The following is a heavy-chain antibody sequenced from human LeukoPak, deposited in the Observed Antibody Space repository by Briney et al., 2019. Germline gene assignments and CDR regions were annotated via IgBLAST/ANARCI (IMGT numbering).Heavy chain of an antibody. CDR1: GGSISSGSYY. CDR3: ARARVGATGSDWFDP. V-gene: IGHV4-61*02. CDR2: IDTSGST. J-gene: IGHJ5*02. Sequence: SDTLSLTCTVSGGSISSGSYYCSWIRQPAGKGLEWFGRIDTSGSTNYNPSLKSRVTISVDTSKNQFSLKLSSVTAADTAVYYCARARVGATGSDWFDPWGQGTLVTVSS. D-gene: IGHD1-26*01.